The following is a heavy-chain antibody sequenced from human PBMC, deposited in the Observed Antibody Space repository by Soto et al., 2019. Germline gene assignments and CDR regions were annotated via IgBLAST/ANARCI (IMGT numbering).Heavy chain of an antibody. V-gene: IGHV3-30*18. J-gene: IGHJ3*02. CDR2: ISYDGSNK. D-gene: IGHD3-22*01. CDR3: AKDLRDDSGGYYYIPDAFDI. CDR1: RYTFSSYG. Sequence: GGSLRLSCAASRYTFSSYGMNWVSPAPGKGLEWAAVISYDGSNKYYADSVRGRFTISRDNSKNTLYLQMNSLRAEDTAVYYCAKDLRDDSGGYYYIPDAFDIWGQGTRVTVSS.